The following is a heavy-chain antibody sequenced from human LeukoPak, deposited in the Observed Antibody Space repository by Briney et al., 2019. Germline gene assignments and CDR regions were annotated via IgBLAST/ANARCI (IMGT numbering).Heavy chain of an antibody. CDR1: GGSISSSSYY. Sequence: SETLSLTCTVPGGSISSSSYYWGWIRQPPGKGLEWIGSIYYSGTAYYNPSLQSRVTMSVDTSKNQFSLELSSVTAADTAVYYCARLLDSSGDYWGQGTLVTVSS. J-gene: IGHJ4*02. V-gene: IGHV4-39*01. CDR2: IYYSGTA. CDR3: ARLLDSSGDY. D-gene: IGHD3-22*01.